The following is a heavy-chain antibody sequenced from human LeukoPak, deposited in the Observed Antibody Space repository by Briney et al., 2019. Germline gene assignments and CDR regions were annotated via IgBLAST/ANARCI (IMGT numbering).Heavy chain of an antibody. V-gene: IGHV1-24*01. CDR3: ARAGIAAAGRPFDF. CDR2: FDPEDGET. CDR1: GYTLTELS. D-gene: IGHD6-13*01. Sequence: ASVKVSCKVSGYTLTELSMHWVRQAPGKGLEWMGGFDPEDGETTYAQKFQGRVTMTGDTSTSSIYMELSSLRSEDTAVYYCARAGIAAAGRPFDFWGQGTLVTVSS. J-gene: IGHJ4*02.